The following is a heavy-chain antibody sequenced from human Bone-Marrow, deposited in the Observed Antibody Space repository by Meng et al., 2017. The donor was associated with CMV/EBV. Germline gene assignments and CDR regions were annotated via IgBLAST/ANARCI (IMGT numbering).Heavy chain of an antibody. D-gene: IGHD2-21*01. CDR1: GFTFSSYA. J-gene: IGHJ6*02. CDR2: ISYDGSNK. Sequence: GESLKITCAASGFTFSSYARHWVRQAPGKGLEWVAVISYDGSNKYYADSVKGRFTISRDNAKTSLYLQMNSLRAEDTAVYYCARDNHVVVNLYGMDVWGQGTTVTVSS. CDR3: ARDNHVVVNLYGMDV. V-gene: IGHV3-30*04.